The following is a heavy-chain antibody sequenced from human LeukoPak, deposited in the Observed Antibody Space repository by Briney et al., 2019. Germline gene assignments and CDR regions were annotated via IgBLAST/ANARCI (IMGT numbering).Heavy chain of an antibody. D-gene: IGHD3/OR15-3a*01. CDR2: INLDGTEE. Sequence: GGSLRLSCAASGFVFSTYWMTWVRQAPGKGLEWVANINLDGTEEHYVDSSLKGRFTISRDNAKNSLYLQMTSLRVEDTAVYYCASGRHDFLHWGQGTLITVSS. CDR3: ASGRHDFLH. CDR1: GFVFSTYW. V-gene: IGHV3-7*01. J-gene: IGHJ4*02.